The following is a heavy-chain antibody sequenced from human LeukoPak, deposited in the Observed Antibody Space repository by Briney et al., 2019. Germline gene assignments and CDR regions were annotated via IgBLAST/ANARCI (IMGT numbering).Heavy chain of an antibody. CDR2: IYYSGST. D-gene: IGHD6-19*01. V-gene: IGHV4-59*01. CDR3: ARSYSSGFLDY. Sequence: EPSETLSLTRTVSGGSISSYYWSWIRQPPGKGLEWIGYIYYSGSTNYNPSLKSRVTISVDASKNQFSLKLSSVTAADTAVYYCARSYSSGFLDYWGQGTLVTVSS. J-gene: IGHJ4*02. CDR1: GGSISSYY.